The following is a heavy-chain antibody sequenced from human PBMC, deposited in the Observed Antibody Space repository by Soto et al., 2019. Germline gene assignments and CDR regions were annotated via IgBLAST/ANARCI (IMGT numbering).Heavy chain of an antibody. CDR1: GGSISSYY. CDR3: ARCGGDRPTDELEGKQHWFDP. CDR2: IYYSGST. V-gene: IGHV4-59*01. J-gene: IGHJ5*02. Sequence: SETLSLTCTVSGGSISSYYWSWIRQPPGKGLEWIGYIYYSGSTNYNPSLKSRVTISVDTSKNQFSLKLSSVTAADTAVYYCARCGGDRPTDELEGKQHWFDPWRQGTLVPVSS. D-gene: IGHD1-1*01.